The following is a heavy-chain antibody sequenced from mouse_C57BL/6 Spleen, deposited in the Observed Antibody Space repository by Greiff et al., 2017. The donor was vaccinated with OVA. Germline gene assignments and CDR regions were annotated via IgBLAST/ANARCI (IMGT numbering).Heavy chain of an antibody. CDR2: IDPNSGGT. D-gene: IGHD1-1*01. V-gene: IGHV1-72*01. Sequence: QVQLQQPGAELVKPGASVKLSCKASGYTFTSYWMHWVKQRPGRGLEWIGRIDPNSGGTKYNEKFKSKATLTVDKPSSAAYMQLSSLTSEDSAVYYCAGGEIYYCGSSYGDYFDYWGQGTTLTVSS. CDR1: GYTFTSYW. J-gene: IGHJ2*01. CDR3: AGGEIYYCGSSYGDYFDY.